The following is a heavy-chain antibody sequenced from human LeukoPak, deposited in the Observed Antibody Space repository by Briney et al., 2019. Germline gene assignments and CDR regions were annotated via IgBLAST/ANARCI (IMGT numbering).Heavy chain of an antibody. CDR3: ARNRTNYYFDY. Sequence: GGSLRLSCAASGFSFSDYSMSWIRQAPGKGLEWISYISSSGGTMTYADSVRGRFTISRDNAKNSLYLEMTSLRAEDTAVYYCARNRTNYYFDYWGQGTLVTFSS. J-gene: IGHJ4*02. V-gene: IGHV3-11*01. D-gene: IGHD1-1*01. CDR1: GFSFSDYS. CDR2: ISSSGGTM.